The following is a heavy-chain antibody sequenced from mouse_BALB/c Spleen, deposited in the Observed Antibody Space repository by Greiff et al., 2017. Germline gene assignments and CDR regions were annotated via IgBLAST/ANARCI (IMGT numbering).Heavy chain of an antibody. D-gene: IGHD2-14*01. CDR3: ARGRYDGSWFAY. CDR2: INSNGGST. J-gene: IGHJ2*01. Sequence: EVMLVESGGGFVQPGGSLKLSCAASGFTFSSYGMSWVRPTPDTRLELVATINSNGGSTYYPDSVKGRFPISRDNAKNTLYLQMSSLKSEDTAMDYCARGRYDGSWFAYWGQGTTLTVSS. CDR1: GFTFSSYG. V-gene: IGHV5-6-3*01.